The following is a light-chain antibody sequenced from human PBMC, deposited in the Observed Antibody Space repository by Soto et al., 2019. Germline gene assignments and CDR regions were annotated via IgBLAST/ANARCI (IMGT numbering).Light chain of an antibody. J-gene: IGLJ2*01. CDR3: QAWDSSTPV. Sequence: SYDLTQPPSVSVSPGQTASITCSGDKLGDIYACWYQQKAGQSPILVIYQDSKRPSGIPERFSGSNSGNTATLTISGTQAMDEGDYYCQAWDSSTPVFGGGTKVTVL. CDR2: QDS. CDR1: KLGDIY. V-gene: IGLV3-1*01.